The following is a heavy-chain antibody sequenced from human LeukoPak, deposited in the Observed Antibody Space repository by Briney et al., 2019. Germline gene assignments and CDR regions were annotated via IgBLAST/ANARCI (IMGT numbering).Heavy chain of an antibody. V-gene: IGHV4-31*03. CDR3: ARDPHGGSYFDY. Sequence: SETLSLTCTVSGGSISSGGYYWSWIRQHPGKGLEWIGYIYYSGSTYYNPSLKSRVTISVDTSKNQFSLKLSSVTAADTAVYYCARDPHGGSYFDYWGQGTLVTVSS. CDR2: IYYSGST. D-gene: IGHD1-26*01. CDR1: GGSISSGGYY. J-gene: IGHJ4*02.